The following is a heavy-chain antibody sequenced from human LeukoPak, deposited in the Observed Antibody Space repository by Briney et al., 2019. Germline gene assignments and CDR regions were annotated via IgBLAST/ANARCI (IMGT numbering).Heavy chain of an antibody. CDR3: AIGGDSTTSCYRCFNY. CDR1: GYTFTNYW. Sequence: GESLKISCEGFGYTFTNYWIGWVRQMPGKGLEWMGVIFPDDSDTRYSPSFQGQVTISADKSISTAYLQWSSLKASDTAMYYCAIGGDSTTSCYRCFNYWGQGTLVTVSS. V-gene: IGHV5-51*01. CDR2: IFPDDSDT. J-gene: IGHJ4*02. D-gene: IGHD2-2*01.